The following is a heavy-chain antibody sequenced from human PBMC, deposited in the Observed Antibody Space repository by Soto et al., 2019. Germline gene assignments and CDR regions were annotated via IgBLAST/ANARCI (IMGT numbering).Heavy chain of an antibody. Sequence: LRLSCVASRFTFSTYEMHWVRQAPGKGLEWVSYISSGGSTVYYADSVKGRFTISRDNTRNSLYLQMNSLRDEDTALYYCVRYCSTTLCNGVATRTFDYWGQGTLVTVSS. CDR3: VRYCSTTLCNGVATRTFDY. CDR1: RFTFSTYE. CDR2: ISSGGSTV. V-gene: IGHV3-48*03. J-gene: IGHJ4*02. D-gene: IGHD2-2*01.